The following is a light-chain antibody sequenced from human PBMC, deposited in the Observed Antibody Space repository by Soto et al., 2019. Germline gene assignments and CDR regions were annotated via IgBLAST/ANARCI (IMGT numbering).Light chain of an antibody. CDR1: QSISSY. Sequence: DIRMTQSPSSLSASVGDRVTITCRASQSISSYLNWYQHKPGKAPKLLIYAASSLQSGVPSRFSGSGSGTDFTLTISCLQSEDFATYYCQQYYSYPQTFGQGTKVDIK. J-gene: IGKJ1*01. V-gene: IGKV1-39*01. CDR2: AAS. CDR3: QQYYSYPQT.